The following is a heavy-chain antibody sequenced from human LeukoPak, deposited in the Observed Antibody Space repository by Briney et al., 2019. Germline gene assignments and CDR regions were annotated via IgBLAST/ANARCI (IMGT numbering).Heavy chain of an antibody. Sequence: KPGGSLRLSCAASGFTFSDYYMSWIRQAPGKGLEWVSYISSSGSTIYYADSVKGRFTISRDNAKNSLYLQMNSLRDEDTAVYYCARDLCSRSRWFDPWGQGTLVTVSS. D-gene: IGHD6-6*01. J-gene: IGHJ5*02. V-gene: IGHV3-11*01. CDR2: ISSSGSTI. CDR3: ARDLCSRSRWFDP. CDR1: GFTFSDYY.